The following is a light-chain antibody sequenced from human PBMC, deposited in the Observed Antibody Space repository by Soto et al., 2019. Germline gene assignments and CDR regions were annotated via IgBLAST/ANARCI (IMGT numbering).Light chain of an antibody. CDR2: DVS. J-gene: IGLJ2*01. V-gene: IGLV2-14*03. CDR1: NNDVGLYNY. CDR3: SSYTSSGTVV. Sequence: QSALTQPASVSGSPGQSITISCIGTNNDVGLYNYVSWYQQQSGKAPKLIIYDVSLRPSGVSNRFSGSKSGNTASLTISGLQAEDEAYYYCSSYTSSGTVVFGGGTKLTVL.